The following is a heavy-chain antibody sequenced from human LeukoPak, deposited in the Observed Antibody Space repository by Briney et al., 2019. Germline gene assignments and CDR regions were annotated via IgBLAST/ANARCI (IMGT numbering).Heavy chain of an antibody. J-gene: IGHJ5*02. CDR3: ARDGGSGYFDWLLKYNWFDP. CDR2: IIPFIGTP. D-gene: IGHD3-9*01. V-gene: IGHV1-69*13. CDR1: GGTFSRYP. Sequence: ASVKVSCKASGGTFSRYPISWVRQAPGQGLEWMGGIIPFIGTPTYAPKFQGRLTITADESTSTAYIALSSLRAGDTAVYYCARDGGSGYFDWLLKYNWFDPWGQGTLVTVSS.